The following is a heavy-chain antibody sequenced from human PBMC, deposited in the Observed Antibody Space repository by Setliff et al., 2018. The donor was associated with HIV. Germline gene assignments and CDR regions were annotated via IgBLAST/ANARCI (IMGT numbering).Heavy chain of an antibody. J-gene: IGHJ3*01. CDR1: GGSISNYY. D-gene: IGHD3-10*01. CDR3: ARGDNYYYTSGTFHNGLDCFDF. Sequence: TSETLSLTCTVSGGSISNYYWNWIRQPPGKGLEWIGYIYYTGSTHYEPSLKSRVTISLDTSKDKFSLKLSSVTAADTAIYYCARGDNYYYTSGTFHNGLDCFDFWGQGTMVTVSS. V-gene: IGHV4-59*01. CDR2: IYYTGST.